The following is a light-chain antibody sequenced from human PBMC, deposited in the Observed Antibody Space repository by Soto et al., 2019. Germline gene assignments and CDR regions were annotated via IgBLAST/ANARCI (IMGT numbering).Light chain of an antibody. J-gene: IGKJ3*01. CDR1: QTLSINS. Sequence: EIVLTQSPDTLSLSPGERATLFCRASQTLSINSLAWYQQKPGQAPSLLIYAASTRHTGIPDRFNGSGSGTDFALTINRLEPEDFAVYFCQQYDGAPLTFGPGTKVDVK. CDR3: QQYDGAPLT. V-gene: IGKV3-20*01. CDR2: AAS.